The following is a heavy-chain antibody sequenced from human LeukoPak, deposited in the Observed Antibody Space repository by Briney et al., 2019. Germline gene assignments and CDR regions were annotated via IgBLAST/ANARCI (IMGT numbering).Heavy chain of an antibody. CDR2: ISYDESDK. D-gene: IGHD2-15*01. CDR3: AKGVVAASNAAYYGMDV. V-gene: IGHV3-30*18. CDR1: GFTFSNYG. J-gene: IGHJ6*02. Sequence: GGSLRLSCAASGFTFSNYGMHWVRQAPGKGLEWVAVISYDESDKYYADSVKGRFTISRDNSKNTLYLQMNSLRPEDTAVYYCAKGVVAASNAAYYGMDVWGQGTTVTVSS.